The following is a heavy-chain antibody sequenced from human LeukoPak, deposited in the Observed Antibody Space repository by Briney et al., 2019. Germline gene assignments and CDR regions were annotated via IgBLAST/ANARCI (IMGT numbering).Heavy chain of an antibody. D-gene: IGHD3-22*01. V-gene: IGHV1-8*01. CDR2: MNPNSGYT. CDR3: ARQYYYDSSGYYYGRDYYGMDV. J-gene: IGHJ6*02. CDR1: GYTFTSYD. Sequence: ASVKVSCKASGYTFTSYDINWVRQATGQGLEWVEWMNPNSGYTGYAEKFQGRVTMTRNTSINTAYMELSSLRSEDTAVYYCARQYYYDSSGYYYGRDYYGMDVWGQGTTVTVSS.